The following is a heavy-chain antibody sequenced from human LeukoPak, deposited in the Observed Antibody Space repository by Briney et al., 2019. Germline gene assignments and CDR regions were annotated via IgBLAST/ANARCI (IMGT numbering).Heavy chain of an antibody. Sequence: ASGKVSCKVSGYTLTELSMHWVRQAPGQGMEWMGGFDPEAGETIYAQKFQGRVTMTEHTSTDTAYMELSSLRSEDTAVYYCATVSTRDSYVDYFDYWGQGTLVTVSS. CDR1: GYTLTELS. CDR3: ATVSTRDSYVDYFDY. J-gene: IGHJ4*02. V-gene: IGHV1-24*01. D-gene: IGHD5-18*01. CDR2: FDPEAGET.